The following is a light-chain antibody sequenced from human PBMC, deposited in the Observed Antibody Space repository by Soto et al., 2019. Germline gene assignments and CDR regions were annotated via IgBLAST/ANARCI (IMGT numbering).Light chain of an antibody. J-gene: IGLJ1*01. Sequence: LTQPASASGSPGRSFTIPCTGTSSDVGSYNLVSWYQQHPGKAPKLMIYEVSKWPSGVSNRFSGSKSGNTASLTISGLQAEDEADYYCCSYAGSSTFYVFGTGTKVTVL. CDR3: CSYAGSSTFYV. CDR1: SSDVGSYNL. CDR2: EVS. V-gene: IGLV2-23*02.